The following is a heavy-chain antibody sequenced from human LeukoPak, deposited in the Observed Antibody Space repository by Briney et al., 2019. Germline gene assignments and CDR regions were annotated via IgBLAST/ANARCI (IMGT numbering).Heavy chain of an antibody. CDR2: IYYSGST. CDR3: ARHFREYYDSSGAHFDY. J-gene: IGHJ4*02. CDR1: GGSISSSSYY. Sequence: SGTLSLTCTVSGGSISSSSYYWGWIRQPPGKGLEWIGSIYYSGSTYYNPSLKSRVTISVDTSKNQFSLKLSSVTAADTAVYYCARHFREYYDSSGAHFDYWGQGTLVTVSS. D-gene: IGHD3-22*01. V-gene: IGHV4-39*01.